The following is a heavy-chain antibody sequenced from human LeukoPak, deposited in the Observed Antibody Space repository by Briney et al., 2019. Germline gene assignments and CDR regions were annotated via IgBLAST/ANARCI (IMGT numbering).Heavy chain of an antibody. D-gene: IGHD2-2*01. Sequence: PSETLSLTCAVYGGSFSGYYWSWIRQPPGKGLEWIGSIYYSGSTYYNPSLKSRVTISVDTSKNQFSLKLSSVTAADTAVYYCARGGDIVVVPAALTSGGFDYWGQGTLVTVSS. J-gene: IGHJ4*02. V-gene: IGHV4-34*01. CDR2: IYYSGST. CDR3: ARGGDIVVVPAALTSGGFDY. CDR1: GGSFSGYY.